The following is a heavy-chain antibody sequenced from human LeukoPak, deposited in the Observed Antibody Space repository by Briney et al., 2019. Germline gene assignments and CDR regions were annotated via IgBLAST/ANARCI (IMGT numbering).Heavy chain of an antibody. CDR2: INHSGST. CDR1: GGSITGSHYY. Sequence: SETLSLTCTVSGGSITGSHYYWGWIRQPPGKGLEWIGEINHSGSTNYNPSLKSRVTISVDTSKNQFSLKLSSVTAADTAVYYCARGLFDSRNFDYWGQGTLVTVSS. V-gene: IGHV4-39*07. CDR3: ARGLFDSRNFDY. D-gene: IGHD3-22*01. J-gene: IGHJ4*02.